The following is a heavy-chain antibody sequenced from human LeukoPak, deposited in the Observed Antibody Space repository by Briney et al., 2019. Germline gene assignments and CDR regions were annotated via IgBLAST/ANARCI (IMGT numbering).Heavy chain of an antibody. CDR3: TTRGYCSSTSCYPPIDY. CDR2: IKSKTDGGTT. CDR1: GSTFSNAW. Sequence: GGSLRLSCAASGSTFSNAWMSWVRQAPGKGLEWVGRIKSKTDGGTTDYAAPVKGRFTISRDDSKNTLYLQMNSLKTEDTAVYYCTTRGYCSSTSCYPPIDYWGQGTLVTVSS. V-gene: IGHV3-15*01. D-gene: IGHD2-2*01. J-gene: IGHJ4*02.